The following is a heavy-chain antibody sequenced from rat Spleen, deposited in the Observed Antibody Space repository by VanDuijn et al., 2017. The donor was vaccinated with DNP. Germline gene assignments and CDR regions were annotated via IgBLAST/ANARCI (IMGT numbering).Heavy chain of an antibody. J-gene: IGHJ2*01. CDR2: ISYEGSRT. V-gene: IGHV5-31*01. Sequence: EVQLVESGGDLVQPGRSLKVSCVVSGFTFNNYWMTWIRQVPGKGLEWVATISYEGSRTYYRDSVKGRFTISRDNAKSTLYLQMNSLRSEDTATYYCARGNYPGINTFDYWGQGVMVTVSS. D-gene: IGHD1-4*01. CDR1: GFTFNNYW. CDR3: ARGNYPGINTFDY.